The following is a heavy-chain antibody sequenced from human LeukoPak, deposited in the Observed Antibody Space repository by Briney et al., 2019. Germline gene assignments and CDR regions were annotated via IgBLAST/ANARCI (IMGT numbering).Heavy chain of an antibody. CDR2: ISAYNGNT. Sequence: ASVKVSCXASGYTFTSYGIGWVRQAPGQGLEWMGWISAYNGNTNYAQKLQGRVTMTTDTSTSTAYMELRSLRSDDTAVYYCARNLYGDYAPDAFDIWGQGTMVTVSS. J-gene: IGHJ3*02. CDR1: GYTFTSYG. V-gene: IGHV1-18*01. D-gene: IGHD4-17*01. CDR3: ARNLYGDYAPDAFDI.